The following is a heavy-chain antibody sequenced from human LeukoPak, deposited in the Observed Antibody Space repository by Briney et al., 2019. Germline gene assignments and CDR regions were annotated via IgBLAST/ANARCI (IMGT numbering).Heavy chain of an antibody. Sequence: SQALSLTCTVSGGSISSGGYYWSWIRQHPGKGLEWIGYIYYSGSTYYNPSLKSRVTMSVDTSKSQVSLKLSSVTAADTAVYYCARETESTDAFDIRGQGTMVTVSS. D-gene: IGHD3-10*01. V-gene: IGHV4-31*03. CDR1: GGSISSGGYY. J-gene: IGHJ3*02. CDR3: ARETESTDAFDI. CDR2: IYYSGST.